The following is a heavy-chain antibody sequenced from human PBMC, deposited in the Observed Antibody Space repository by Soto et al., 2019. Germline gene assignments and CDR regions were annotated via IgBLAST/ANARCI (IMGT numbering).Heavy chain of an antibody. J-gene: IGHJ5*02. CDR3: ARVSSGSYYFWFDP. V-gene: IGHV3-33*01. Sequence: GGSLRLSCAASGFTFSSYGMHWVRQAPGKGLEWVAVIWYDGSNKYYADSVKGRFTISRDNSKNTLYLQMNSLRAEDTAVYYCARVSSGSYYFWFDPWGQGTLVTVSS. D-gene: IGHD1-26*01. CDR2: IWYDGSNK. CDR1: GFTFSSYG.